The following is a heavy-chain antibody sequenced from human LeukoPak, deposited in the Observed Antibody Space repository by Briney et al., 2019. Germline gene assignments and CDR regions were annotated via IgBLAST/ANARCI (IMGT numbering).Heavy chain of an antibody. CDR3: AKDGDDCIDY. D-gene: IGHD2-21*01. Sequence: GGSLRLSCAASGFTFNRRGMYWVRQAPGKGLEWVAFIRYDGGENFYADFAKGRFTISRDNSKNTLSLQLNTLRAEDTALYYCAKDGDDCIDYWGPGTLVTVAS. J-gene: IGHJ4*02. CDR1: GFTFNRRG. CDR2: IRYDGGEN. V-gene: IGHV3-30*02.